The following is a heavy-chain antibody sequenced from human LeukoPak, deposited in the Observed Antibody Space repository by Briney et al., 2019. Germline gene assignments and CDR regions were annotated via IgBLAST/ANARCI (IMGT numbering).Heavy chain of an antibody. J-gene: IGHJ4*02. D-gene: IGHD2-15*01. CDR2: IIPIFGTA. CDR3: AIVVVVAAKGYFDY. CDR1: GCTFSSYT. V-gene: IGHV1-69*05. Sequence: ASVKVSCKASGCTFSSYTISWVRQAPGQGLEWMGGIIPIFGTANYAQKFQGRVTITTDESTSTAYMELSSLRSEDKAVYYCAIVVVVAAKGYFDYWGQGTLVTVSS.